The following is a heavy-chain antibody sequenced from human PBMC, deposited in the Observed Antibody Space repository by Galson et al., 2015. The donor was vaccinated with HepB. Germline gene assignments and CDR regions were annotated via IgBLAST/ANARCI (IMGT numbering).Heavy chain of an antibody. CDR3: AKVGYSSSWHNDY. V-gene: IGHV3-30*18. CDR1: GFTFSSYG. Sequence: SLRLSCAASGFTFSSYGMHWVRQAPGKGLEWVAVISYDGSNKYYADSVKGRFTISRDNSKNTLYLQMNSLRAEDTAVYYCAKVGYSSSWHNDYWGQGTLVTVSS. J-gene: IGHJ4*02. D-gene: IGHD6-13*01. CDR2: ISYDGSNK.